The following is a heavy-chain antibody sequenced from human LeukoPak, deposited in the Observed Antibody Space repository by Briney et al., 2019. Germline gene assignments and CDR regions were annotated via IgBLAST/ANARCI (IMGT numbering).Heavy chain of an antibody. CDR3: ARDLAGDFWSGYYQYYYYYMDV. CDR2: IYYSGST. D-gene: IGHD3-3*01. V-gene: IGHV4-38-2*02. CDR1: GYSISSGYY. J-gene: IGHJ6*03. Sequence: PSETLSLTCAVSGYSISSGYYWGWIRQPPGKGLEWIGSIYYSGSTYYNPSLKSRVTISVDTSKNQFSLKLSSVTAADTAVYYCARDLAGDFWSGYYQYYYYYMDVWGKGTTVTVSS.